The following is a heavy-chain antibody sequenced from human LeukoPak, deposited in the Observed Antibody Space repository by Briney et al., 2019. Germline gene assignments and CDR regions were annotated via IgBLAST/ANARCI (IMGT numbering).Heavy chain of an antibody. V-gene: IGHV3-53*01. J-gene: IGHJ5*01. CDR2: IYSDNT. Sequence: GGSLRLSCTVSGFTVSSNSMSWVRQAPGKGLEWVSFIYSDNTHYSDSVKGRFTISRDNTKNTLYLQMNSLRAEDTAVYYCAKDRHAPGRYCSSTSCFPFDSWGQGTLVTVSS. CDR3: AKDRHAPGRYCSSTSCFPFDS. D-gene: IGHD2-2*01. CDR1: GFTVSSNS.